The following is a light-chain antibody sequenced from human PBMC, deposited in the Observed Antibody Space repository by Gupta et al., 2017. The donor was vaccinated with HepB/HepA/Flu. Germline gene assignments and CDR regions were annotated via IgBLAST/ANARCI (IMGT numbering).Light chain of an antibody. J-gene: IGKJ1*01. Sequence: DIQMTQSPSSLSASVGDKVTITCRASQSISTYLNWYQQKPGKAPKLLIYSASSLQGVVPSRFSGSGSGTDFTLTISRLQPEDFATYYCQQSDSFPWTFGQGTKVEIK. CDR3: QQSDSFPWT. CDR1: QSISTY. V-gene: IGKV1-39*01. CDR2: SAS.